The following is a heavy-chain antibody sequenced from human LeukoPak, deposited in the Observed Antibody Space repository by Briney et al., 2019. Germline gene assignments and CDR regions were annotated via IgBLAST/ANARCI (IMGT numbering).Heavy chain of an antibody. D-gene: IGHD3-22*01. CDR1: GFTFSSYG. Sequence: GGSLRLSCAASGFTFSSYGMHWVGQAPGKGLEWVAVIWYDGSNKYYADSVKGRFTISRDNSKNTLYLQMNSLRAEDTAVYYCARDLNYYDSSGYLEDWGQGTLVTVSS. J-gene: IGHJ4*02. CDR2: IWYDGSNK. V-gene: IGHV3-33*01. CDR3: ARDLNYYDSSGYLED.